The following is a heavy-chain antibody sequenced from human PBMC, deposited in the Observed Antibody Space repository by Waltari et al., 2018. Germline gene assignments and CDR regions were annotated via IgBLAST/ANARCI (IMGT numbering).Heavy chain of an antibody. CDR3: ARYPDYSNYGFYYFDY. D-gene: IGHD4-4*01. CDR1: GYSISSGYY. CDR2: IYHSGST. V-gene: IGHV4-38-2*01. J-gene: IGHJ4*02. Sequence: QVQLQESGPGLVKPSETLSLPCSVSGYSISSGYYWGWIRQPPGKGLGSIGSIYHSGSTNYHPCLKSRVTISLDTAKNQFSLKLSSVTAADTAVYYCARYPDYSNYGFYYFDYWGQGTLVTVSS.